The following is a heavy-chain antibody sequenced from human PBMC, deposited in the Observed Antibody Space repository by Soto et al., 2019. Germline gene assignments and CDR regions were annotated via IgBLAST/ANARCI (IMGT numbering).Heavy chain of an antibody. V-gene: IGHV4-30-4*01. CDR1: GGSIISGHYY. CDR2: IYYSGST. Sequence: SEPHCLTCPVSGGSIISGHYYWIWILQPPGKGLEWIVYIYYSGSTYYNPSLKSRVTISVDTSKNQFSLKLSSVTAADTAVYYCARAGVVVTAIYFDYWGQGTLVTVSS. J-gene: IGHJ4*02. D-gene: IGHD2-21*02. CDR3: ARAGVVVTAIYFDY.